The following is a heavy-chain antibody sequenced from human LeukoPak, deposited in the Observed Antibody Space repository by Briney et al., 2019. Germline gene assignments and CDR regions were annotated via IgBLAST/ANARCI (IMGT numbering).Heavy chain of an antibody. V-gene: IGHV3-23*01. Sequence: GGSLRLSCAASGFSFSTYVMNWVRQAPGKGLEWVSTINPGSGTYYADSVKGRFSISRDSSKSTLSLQMNSLRAEDTAVYYCARGSRKTGFDYWGQGSLVIVSS. D-gene: IGHD6-6*01. CDR1: GFSFSTYV. CDR2: INPGSGT. CDR3: ARGSRKTGFDY. J-gene: IGHJ4*02.